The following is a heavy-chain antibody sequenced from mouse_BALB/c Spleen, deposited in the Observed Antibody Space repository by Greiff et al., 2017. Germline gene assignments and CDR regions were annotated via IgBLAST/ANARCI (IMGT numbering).Heavy chain of an antibody. CDR1: GFTFSSYA. D-gene: IGHD1-1*01. Sequence: DVMLVESGGGLVKPGGSLKLSCAASGFTFSSYAMSWVRQSPEKRLEWVAEISSGGSYTYYPDTVTGRFTVSRDNAKNTLYLEMSSLRSEDTAMYYCARDQLRGGAWFAYWGQGTLVTVSA. CDR3: ARDQLRGGAWFAY. CDR2: ISSGGSYT. V-gene: IGHV5-9-4*01. J-gene: IGHJ3*01.